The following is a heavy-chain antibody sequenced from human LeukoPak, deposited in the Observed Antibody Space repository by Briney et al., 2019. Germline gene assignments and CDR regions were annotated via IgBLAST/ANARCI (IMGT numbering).Heavy chain of an antibody. D-gene: IGHD2-8*01. Sequence: GGSLRLSCAASGFTFSGYTMNWVRQAPGKGLEWVAVIWYGGSNKYYADSVKGRFTISRDNSKNTLYLQMNSLRAEDTAVYYCARRGPGYCTNGVCYTFDYWGQGTLVTVSS. J-gene: IGHJ4*02. CDR2: IWYGGSNK. CDR1: GFTFSGYT. V-gene: IGHV3-33*08. CDR3: ARRGPGYCTNGVCYTFDY.